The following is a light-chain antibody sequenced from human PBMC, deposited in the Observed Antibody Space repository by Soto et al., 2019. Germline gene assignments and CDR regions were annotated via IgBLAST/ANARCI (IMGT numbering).Light chain of an antibody. CDR1: QSISSW. CDR2: KAS. Sequence: DIHMTQSPSTLSASVGDRFTITFRASQSISSWFAWYQQKPGKAPKLLIYKASSLESGVPSRFSGSGSGTEFTLTISSLQPDDFATYYCQQYNSYPLTFGGGTKVDIK. CDR3: QQYNSYPLT. J-gene: IGKJ4*01. V-gene: IGKV1-5*03.